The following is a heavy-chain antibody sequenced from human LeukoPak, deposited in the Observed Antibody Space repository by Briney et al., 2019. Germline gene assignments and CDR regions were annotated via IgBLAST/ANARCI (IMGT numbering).Heavy chain of an antibody. Sequence: PGGSLRLSCAASGFTFSSYWMSWVRQAPGKELEWVANIKQDGSEKYYVDSVKGRFTISRDNAKNSLYLQMNSLRAEDTAVYYCALISGWYVRGYFQHWGQGTLVTVSS. CDR3: ALISGWYVRGYFQH. CDR1: GFTFSSYW. D-gene: IGHD6-19*01. J-gene: IGHJ1*01. V-gene: IGHV3-7*01. CDR2: IKQDGSEK.